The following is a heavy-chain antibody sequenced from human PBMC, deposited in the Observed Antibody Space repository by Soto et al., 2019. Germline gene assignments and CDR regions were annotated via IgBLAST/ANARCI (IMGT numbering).Heavy chain of an antibody. Sequence: SVKVSCKASGGTFSSYGINWVRQAPGQGLEWMGGIIPIFGTTNYAQKFQGRVTITADGSTSTAYMELSSLRSEDTAVYYCARGGGCSGGSCYNWFDPWGQGTLVTVSS. CDR2: IIPIFGTT. CDR3: ARGGGCSGGSCYNWFDP. D-gene: IGHD2-15*01. J-gene: IGHJ5*02. V-gene: IGHV1-69*13. CDR1: GGTFSSYG.